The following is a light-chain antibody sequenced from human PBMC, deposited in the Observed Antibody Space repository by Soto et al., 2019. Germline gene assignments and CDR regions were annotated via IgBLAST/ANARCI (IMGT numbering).Light chain of an antibody. Sequence: EGVLPQSPGTLSLSPGDRATLSCGASQSVTSKLAWYKQKPGQAPRLLISGASNRATGIPDRFSGSGSGTDFTLTISRLEPDDFALDFCQQYGGSPITFGLGTRLEI. CDR1: QSVTSK. CDR2: GAS. CDR3: QQYGGSPIT. J-gene: IGKJ5*01. V-gene: IGKV3-20*01.